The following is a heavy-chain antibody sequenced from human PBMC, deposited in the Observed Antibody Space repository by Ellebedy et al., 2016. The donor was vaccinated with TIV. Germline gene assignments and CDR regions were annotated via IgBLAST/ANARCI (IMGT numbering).Heavy chain of an antibody. CDR1: GYSFTSYW. J-gene: IGHJ4*02. V-gene: IGHV5-51*01. CDR2: IYPGDSDT. Sequence: KVSCKGSGYSFTSYWIGWVRQMPGKGLEWMGIIYPGDSDTRYSPSFQGQVTISADKSISTAYLQWSSLKASDTAMYYCARRLVPGIAVAGNFDYWGQGTLVTVSS. CDR3: ARRLVPGIAVAGNFDY. D-gene: IGHD6-19*01.